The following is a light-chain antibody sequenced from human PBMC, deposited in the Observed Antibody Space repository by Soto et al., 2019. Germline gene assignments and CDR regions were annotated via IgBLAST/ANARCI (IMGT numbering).Light chain of an antibody. J-gene: IGLJ1*01. CDR1: SSDVGGYNY. V-gene: IGLV2-14*01. CDR2: DVS. Sequence: QSVLTQPASVSGSPGQSITISCTGTSSDVGGYNYVSWYQQHPGKAPKLMIYDVSNRPSGVSNRFSGSKSGNTASLPISGLQAEDEADYYCSSYPSSSTQVFGTGTKVTVL. CDR3: SSYPSSSTQV.